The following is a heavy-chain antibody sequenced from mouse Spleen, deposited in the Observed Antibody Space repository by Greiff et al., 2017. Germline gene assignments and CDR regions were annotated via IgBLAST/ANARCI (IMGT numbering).Heavy chain of an antibody. J-gene: IGHJ4*01. V-gene: IGHV1-22*01. D-gene: IGHD2-14*01. CDR3: ASYYRYDGGYAMDY. CDR2: INPNNGGT. Sequence: EVQVVESGPELVKPGASVKMSCKASGYTFTDYNMHWVKQSHGKSLEWIGYINPNNGGTSYNQKFKGKATLTVNKSSSTAYMELRSLTSEDSAVYYCASYYRYDGGYAMDYWGQGTSVTVSS. CDR1: GYTFTDYN.